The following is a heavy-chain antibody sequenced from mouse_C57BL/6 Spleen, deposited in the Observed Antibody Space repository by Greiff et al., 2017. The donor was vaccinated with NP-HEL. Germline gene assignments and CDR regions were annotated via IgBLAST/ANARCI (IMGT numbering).Heavy chain of an antibody. V-gene: IGHV1-42*01. D-gene: IGHD1-1*01. J-gene: IGHJ1*03. CDR1: GYSFTGYY. Sequence: VQLQQSGPELVKPGASVKISCKASGYSFTGYYMNWVKQSPEKSLEWIGAINPSTGGTSYNQKFKAKATLTVDKSSSTAYMQLNSLTSEDSAVYYCARSISTTVVEGDWYFDVWGTGTTVTVSS. CDR2: INPSTGGT. CDR3: ARSISTTVVEGDWYFDV.